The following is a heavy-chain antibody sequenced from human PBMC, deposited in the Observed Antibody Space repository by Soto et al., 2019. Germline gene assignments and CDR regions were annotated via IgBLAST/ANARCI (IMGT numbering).Heavy chain of an antibody. J-gene: IGHJ4*02. CDR3: AKDRLEWLSIFDY. V-gene: IGHV3-23*01. CDR2: ISGSGGST. CDR1: GFTFSSYA. D-gene: IGHD3-3*01. Sequence: PWGSLRLSCAASGFTFSSYAMSWVRQAPGKGLEWVSAISGSGGSTYYADPVKGRFTISRDNSKNTLYLQMNSLRAEDTAVYYCAKDRLEWLSIFDYWGQGTLVTVSS.